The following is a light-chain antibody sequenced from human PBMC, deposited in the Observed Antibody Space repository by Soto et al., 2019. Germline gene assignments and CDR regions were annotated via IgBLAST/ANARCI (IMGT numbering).Light chain of an antibody. Sequence: QSVLTQPHSASGTPGQRVTICCSGSSSNIGSNTVNWYQQLPGTAPKLLIYSNNQRPSGVPDRFSGSKSGTSASLAISGLQSEDEADYYCAAWDDSLNGRVFGGGTKLTVL. CDR3: AAWDDSLNGRV. CDR1: SSNIGSNT. CDR2: SNN. J-gene: IGLJ2*01. V-gene: IGLV1-44*01.